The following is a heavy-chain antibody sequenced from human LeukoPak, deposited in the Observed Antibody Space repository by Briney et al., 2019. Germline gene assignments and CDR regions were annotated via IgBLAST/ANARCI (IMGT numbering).Heavy chain of an antibody. V-gene: IGHV4-59*01. CDR2: IYHSGST. CDR3: ARREGYYDSSGYYWGFDY. Sequence: PSETLSLTCTVSGGSISTYYWSWIRQPPGKGLEWIGNIYHSGSTNYNPSLKSRVTISVDTSKNQFSLRLTSVITADTAVYYCARREGYYDSSGYYWGFDYWGQGTLVIVS. D-gene: IGHD3-22*01. J-gene: IGHJ4*02. CDR1: GGSISTYY.